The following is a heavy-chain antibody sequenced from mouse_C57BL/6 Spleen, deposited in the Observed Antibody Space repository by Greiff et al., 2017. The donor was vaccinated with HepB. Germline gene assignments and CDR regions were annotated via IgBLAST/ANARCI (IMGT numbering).Heavy chain of an antibody. CDR3: ARGGYYDYGGAMDY. CDR2: INPYNGGT. D-gene: IGHD2-4*01. J-gene: IGHJ4*01. Sequence: EVQRVESGPVLVKPGASVKMSCKASGYTFTDYYMNWVKQSHGKSLEWIGVINPYNGGTSYNQKFKGKATLTVDKSSSTAYMELNSLTSEDSAVYYCARGGYYDYGGAMDYWGQGTSVTVSS. CDR1: GYTFTDYY. V-gene: IGHV1-19*01.